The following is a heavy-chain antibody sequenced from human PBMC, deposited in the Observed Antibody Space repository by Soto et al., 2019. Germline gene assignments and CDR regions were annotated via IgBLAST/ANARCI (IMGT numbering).Heavy chain of an antibody. Sequence: GGSLILSCAASGFTFSTYGMHWVRQAPGKGLEWVALIAYDGSNKYYADSVKGRFTISRDNSKNTLYLQMNSLRAEDTAVYYCAKGAYDYGTSSLAFDFWGQGTMVTVSS. V-gene: IGHV3-30*18. CDR3: AKGAYDYGTSSLAFDF. CDR1: GFTFSTYG. CDR2: IAYDGSNK. J-gene: IGHJ3*01. D-gene: IGHD6-6*01.